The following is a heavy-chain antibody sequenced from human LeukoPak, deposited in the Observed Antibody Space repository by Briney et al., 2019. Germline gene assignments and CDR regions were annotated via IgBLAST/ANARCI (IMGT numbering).Heavy chain of an antibody. CDR2: ISAYNGNT. CDR3: AREGEGDSSSWSNNWFDL. Sequence: GASVKVSCKASGYTFTSYGISWVRQAPGQGLEWMGWISAYNGNTNYAQKLQGTVTMATGDSTSTAYKELRSLKSDDRAVYYCAREGEGDSSSWSNNWFDLWGQGTLVTVSS. V-gene: IGHV1-18*01. J-gene: IGHJ5*02. D-gene: IGHD6-13*01. CDR1: GYTFTSYG.